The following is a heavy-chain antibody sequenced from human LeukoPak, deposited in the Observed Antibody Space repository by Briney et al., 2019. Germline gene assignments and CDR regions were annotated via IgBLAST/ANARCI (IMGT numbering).Heavy chain of an antibody. Sequence: SETLSLTCTVSGGSISSYYWSWIRQPPEKGLEWIGYIYYSGSTNYNPSLKSRVTISVDTSKNQFSLKLSSVTAADTAVYCCARNPTTVTTWYYYMDVWGKGTTVTVSS. CDR1: GGSISSYY. V-gene: IGHV4-59*01. CDR3: ARNPTTVTTWYYYMDV. CDR2: IYYSGST. J-gene: IGHJ6*03. D-gene: IGHD4-17*01.